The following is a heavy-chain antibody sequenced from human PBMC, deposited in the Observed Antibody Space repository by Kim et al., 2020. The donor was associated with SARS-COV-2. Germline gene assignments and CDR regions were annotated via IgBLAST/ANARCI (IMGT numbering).Heavy chain of an antibody. J-gene: IGHJ5*02. CDR2: IYYSGST. V-gene: IGHV4-39*01. CDR1: GGSISSSSYY. CDR3: ARHSLRFLEWANWFDP. Sequence: PSETLSLTCTVSGGSISSSSYYWGWIRQPPGKGLEWFGSIYYSGSTYYNPSLKSRVTISVDTSKNQFSLKLSSVTAADTAVYYCARHSLRFLEWANWFDPWGQGTLVTVSS. D-gene: IGHD3-3*01.